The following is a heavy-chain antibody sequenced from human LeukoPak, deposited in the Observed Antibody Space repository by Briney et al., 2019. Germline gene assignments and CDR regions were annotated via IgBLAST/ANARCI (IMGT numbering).Heavy chain of an antibody. D-gene: IGHD3-16*01. Sequence: PGGSLRLSCAASGFTFSTYSMHWVRQAPGKGLEYVSAISSNGGATYYANSVKGRFTISRDNSKNTLYLQMGSLRAEDMAVYYCARDGLSKGDRLDYWGQGTLVTVSS. V-gene: IGHV3-64*01. CDR2: ISSNGGAT. CDR3: ARDGLSKGDRLDY. CDR1: GFTFSTYS. J-gene: IGHJ4*02.